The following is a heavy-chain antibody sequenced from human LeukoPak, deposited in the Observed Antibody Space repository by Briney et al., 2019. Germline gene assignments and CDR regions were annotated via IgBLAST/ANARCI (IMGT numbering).Heavy chain of an antibody. V-gene: IGHV4-31*03. D-gene: IGHD2-15*01. CDR3: VRRGRLPRSGYFDY. J-gene: IGHJ4*02. Sequence: SETLSLTCTVSGGSISSGGYYWSWIRQHPGKGLEWIGYIYYSGSTYYNPSLKSRVTISVDTSKNQFSLRLSSVTAADTAVYYCVRRGRLPRSGYFDYWGQGTLVTVSS. CDR2: IYYSGST. CDR1: GGSISSGGYY.